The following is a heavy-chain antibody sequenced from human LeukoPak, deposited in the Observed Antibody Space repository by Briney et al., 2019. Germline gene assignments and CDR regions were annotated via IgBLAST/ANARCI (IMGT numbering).Heavy chain of an antibody. J-gene: IGHJ4*02. V-gene: IGHV3-30*02. CDR2: IRYDGSNK. Sequence: GGSLRLSCAASGFTFSSYGMHWVRQAPGKGLEWVAFIRYDGSNKYCADSVKGRFTISRDNSKNTLHLQMNSLRAEDTAVYYCAKDIYDSSGQGYWGQGTLVTVSS. CDR1: GFTFSSYG. CDR3: AKDIYDSSGQGY. D-gene: IGHD3-22*01.